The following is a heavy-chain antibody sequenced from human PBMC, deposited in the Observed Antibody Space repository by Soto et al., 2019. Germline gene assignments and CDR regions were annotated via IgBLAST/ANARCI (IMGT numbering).Heavy chain of an antibody. Sequence: QVQLQESGPGLVNPSQTLSLTCTVSGGSISRGGYYWSWIRQHPGKGLEWIGYIYYSGSTYYNPSIKSRVNRSVDTSKNQFSLKLSSVTAADTAVYYCARGDHDYGHDYFDYWGQGTLVTVSS. D-gene: IGHD4-17*01. CDR3: ARGDHDYGHDYFDY. V-gene: IGHV4-31*03. CDR2: IYYSGST. CDR1: GGSISRGGYY. J-gene: IGHJ4*02.